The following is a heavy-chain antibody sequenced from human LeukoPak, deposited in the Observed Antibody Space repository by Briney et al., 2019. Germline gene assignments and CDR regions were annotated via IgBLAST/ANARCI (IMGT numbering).Heavy chain of an antibody. Sequence: NSSETLSLTCTASGDSISGYRWSWIRQAPGKGLEWIGYISYSGSTNYNSSLRSRITMSINTSRNQFSLKLTSVTAADTAMYYCTRGSIAYYYMDVWGKGTTVTISS. CDR3: TRGSIAYYYMDV. CDR1: GDSISGYR. CDR2: ISYSGST. J-gene: IGHJ6*03. D-gene: IGHD3-22*01. V-gene: IGHV4-59*01.